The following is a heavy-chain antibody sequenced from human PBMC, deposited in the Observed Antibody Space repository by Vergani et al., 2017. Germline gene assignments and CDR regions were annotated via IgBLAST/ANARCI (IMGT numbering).Heavy chain of an antibody. CDR3: ARGPQYSSSWYSYYYYMDV. D-gene: IGHD6-13*01. CDR2: IYYSGST. Sequence: QVQLQESGPGLVKPSETLSLTCTVSGGSISSYYWSWIRQPPGKGLEWIGYIYYSGSTNYNPSLKSRVTISVDTSKNQFSLKLSSVTAADTAVYYCARGPQYSSSWYSYYYYMDVWGKXP. V-gene: IGHV4-59*01. CDR1: GGSISSYY. J-gene: IGHJ6*03.